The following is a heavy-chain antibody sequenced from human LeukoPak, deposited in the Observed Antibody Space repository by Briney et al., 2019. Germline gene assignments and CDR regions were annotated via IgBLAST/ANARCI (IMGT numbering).Heavy chain of an antibody. Sequence: GGSLRLSCAASGFTFSRYAMSWVRQAPGKGLEWVSAIDGSGGSTYYADSVKGRFTISRDNSKNTLYLQMNSLRAEDTAVYYCARVDTIFGEWYYFDYWGQGTLVTVSS. D-gene: IGHD3-3*01. CDR1: GFTFSRYA. CDR3: ARVDTIFGEWYYFDY. V-gene: IGHV3-23*01. CDR2: IDGSGGST. J-gene: IGHJ4*02.